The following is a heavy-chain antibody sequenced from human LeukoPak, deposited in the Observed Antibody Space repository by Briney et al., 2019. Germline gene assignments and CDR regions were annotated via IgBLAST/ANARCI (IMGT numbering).Heavy chain of an antibody. CDR3: ARGQYQLRTYYFDY. V-gene: IGHV4-59*01. Sequence: PSETLSLTCAVYGGSFSGYYWSWIRQPPGKGLEWIGYIYYSGSTNYNPSLKSRVTISVDTSKSQFSLKLSSVTAADTAVYYCARGQYQLRTYYFDYWGQGTLVTVSS. J-gene: IGHJ4*02. CDR2: IYYSGST. D-gene: IGHD2-2*01. CDR1: GGSFSGYY.